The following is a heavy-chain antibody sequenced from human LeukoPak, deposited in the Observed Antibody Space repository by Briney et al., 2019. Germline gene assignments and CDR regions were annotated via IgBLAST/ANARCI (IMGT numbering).Heavy chain of an antibody. J-gene: IGHJ5*02. CDR2: ISSSSSYI. CDR1: GFTFSSYS. D-gene: IGHD3-10*01. Sequence: GGSLRLSCAASGFTFSSYSMNWVRQAPGKGLECVSSISSSSSYIYYADSVKGRFTISRDNAKNSLYLQMNSLRAEDTAVYYCARDLDYYGSGSYLYGGSYNWFDPWGQGTLVTVSS. CDR3: ARDLDYYGSGSYLYGGSYNWFDP. V-gene: IGHV3-21*01.